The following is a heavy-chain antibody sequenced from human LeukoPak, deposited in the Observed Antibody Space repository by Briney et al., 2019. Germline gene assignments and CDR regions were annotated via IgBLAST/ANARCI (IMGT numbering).Heavy chain of an antibody. CDR3: ASSQVGATLRD. D-gene: IGHD1-26*01. CDR2: IFPKSGAT. J-gene: IGHJ4*02. Sequence: ASVKVSCKASGYTCTDSYIHWVRQAPGQGLEWMGWIFPKSGATNYAQKFQVRVTMTRDTSISTAYMELSRLRYDDTAVYYCASSQVGATLRDWGQGALVTVSS. CDR1: GYTCTDSY. V-gene: IGHV1-2*02.